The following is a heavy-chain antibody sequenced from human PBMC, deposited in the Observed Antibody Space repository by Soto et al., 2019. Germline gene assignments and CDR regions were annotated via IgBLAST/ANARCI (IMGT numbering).Heavy chain of an antibody. D-gene: IGHD3-22*01. CDR2: ISGSGTYT. J-gene: IGHJ6*02. CDR3: ARSSGWMQVVGYKYGLDV. CDR1: GFTVSDHY. V-gene: IGHV3-11*06. Sequence: QVQLVESGGGLVKPGGSLRLSCAVYGFTVSDHYMTWIRQAPGKGLEWGSYISGSGTYTNYADSVKGRFIISRHIAQNALWLQINSLRAEDTAVYYWARSSGWMQVVGYKYGLDVWGQGTAGVVSS.